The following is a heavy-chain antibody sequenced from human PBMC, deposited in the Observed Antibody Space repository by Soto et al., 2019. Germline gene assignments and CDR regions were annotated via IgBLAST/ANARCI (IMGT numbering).Heavy chain of an antibody. CDR1: GASVAGGSYY. CDR2: IPSRGRP. J-gene: IGHJ5*02. V-gene: IGHV4-30-4*01. CDR3: ARDTYSGYDFGL. D-gene: IGHD5-12*01. Sequence: QVQLRESGPGLVKPSQTLSLTCSVSGASVAGGSYYWSWVRQPPGKGLEWIGYIPSRGRPFYNPSLTRRGTISADTSKNQPSLQLTSVTAAGTAVYYCARDTYSGYDFGLWGQGTLVTVSS.